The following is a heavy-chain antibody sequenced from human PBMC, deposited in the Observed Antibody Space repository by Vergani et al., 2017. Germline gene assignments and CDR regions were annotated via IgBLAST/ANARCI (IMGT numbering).Heavy chain of an antibody. V-gene: IGHV4-39*02. J-gene: IGHJ4*02. CDR1: GVSIGSNSYY. D-gene: IGHD3-22*01. CDR2: IYYTGTT. CDR3: AKDNVPGYYDSSGYCDY. Sequence: QLQLQESGPGLVKPSETLSLTCTVSGVSIGSNSYYWGWIRQPPGKGLEWIGTIYYTGTTYYNEAHKSRLTISVDTSKNQFSLNLTSVTAADTAVYYCAKDNVPGYYDSSGYCDYWGQGTLVTVSS.